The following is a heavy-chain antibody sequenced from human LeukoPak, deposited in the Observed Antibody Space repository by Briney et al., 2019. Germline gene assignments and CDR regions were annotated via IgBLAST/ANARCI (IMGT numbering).Heavy chain of an antibody. CDR1: GGSISSSSYY. J-gene: IGHJ4*02. Sequence: PSETLSLTCTVSGGSISSSSYYWGWIRQPPGKGLEWIGSIYYSGSTYYNPSLKSRVTISVDTSKNQFSLKLSSVTAADTAVYYCARLSRGIAIDYWGQGTPVNGSS. CDR3: ARLSRGIAIDY. V-gene: IGHV4-39*07. CDR2: IYYSGST. D-gene: IGHD3-16*01.